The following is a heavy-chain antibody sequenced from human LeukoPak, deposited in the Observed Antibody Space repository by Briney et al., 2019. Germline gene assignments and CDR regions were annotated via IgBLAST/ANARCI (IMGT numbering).Heavy chain of an antibody. CDR1: GYTFTGYY. CDR2: INPNSDGT. Sequence: ASVTVSCKASGYTFTGYYMHWVRQAPGQGLEWMGWINPNSDGTSYAQKFQGRVTMTRDTSISTVYMDLNRLRSDDTAVYYCAILRSDSSGSWGQGTLVTVSP. CDR3: AILRSDSSGS. J-gene: IGHJ5*02. V-gene: IGHV1-2*02. D-gene: IGHD3-22*01.